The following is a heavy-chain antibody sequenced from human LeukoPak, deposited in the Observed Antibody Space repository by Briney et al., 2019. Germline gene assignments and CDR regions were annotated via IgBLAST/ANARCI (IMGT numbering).Heavy chain of an antibody. CDR2: IYYSGST. CDR1: GGSISSSSYY. Sequence: SETLSLTCTVSGGSISSSSYYWGWIRQPPGKGLEWIGSIYYSGSTYYNPSLKSRVTISVDTSKNQFSLKVSSVTAADTAVYYCARITLDIVVVPAAHFDYWGQGTLVTVSS. D-gene: IGHD2-2*03. J-gene: IGHJ4*02. V-gene: IGHV4-39*01. CDR3: ARITLDIVVVPAAHFDY.